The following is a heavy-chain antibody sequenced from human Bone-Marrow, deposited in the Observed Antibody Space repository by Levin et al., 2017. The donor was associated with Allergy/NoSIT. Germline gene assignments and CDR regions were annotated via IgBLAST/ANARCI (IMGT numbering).Heavy chain of an antibody. CDR3: ARLGGRGAVSTVVY. CDR2: ISNYGTTI. J-gene: IGHJ4*02. D-gene: IGHD4-23*01. CDR1: GFTLSDYY. V-gene: IGHV3-11*01. Sequence: GGSLRLSCAASGFTLSDYYMSWVRQAPGKGLEWLSSISNYGTTINYADSVKGRFTISRDNAKNSLYLQMNSLRAEDTAVYICARLGGRGAVSTVVYWGQGTLVTVSS.